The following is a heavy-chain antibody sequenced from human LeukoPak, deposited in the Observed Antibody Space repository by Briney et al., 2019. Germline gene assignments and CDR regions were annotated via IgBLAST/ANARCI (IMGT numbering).Heavy chain of an antibody. D-gene: IGHD3-9*01. CDR1: GFTFSSYG. J-gene: IGHJ4*02. CDR3: ARDGAYYEILTGYYVLGYFDY. CDR2: ISYDGSNK. Sequence: GRSLRLSCAASGFTFSSYGMHWVCQAPGKGLEWVAVISYDGSNKYYADSVKGRFTISRDNSKNTLYLQMNSLRAEDTAVYYCARDGAYYEILTGYYVLGYFDYWGQGTLVTVSS. V-gene: IGHV3-30*03.